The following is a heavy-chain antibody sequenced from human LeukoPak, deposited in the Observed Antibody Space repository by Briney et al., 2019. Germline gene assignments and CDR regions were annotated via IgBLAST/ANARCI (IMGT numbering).Heavy chain of an antibody. CDR3: ARDGWFGELLDY. CDR2: IYTSGST. CDR1: GGSISSYY. D-gene: IGHD3-10*01. Sequence: SETVSLTCGVSGGSISSYYWSWIRQPAGKGLEWIGRIYTSGSTNYNPSLKSRVTMSVETSVETSKNQFSLKLSSVTAADKAVYYCARDGWFGELLDYWGQGTLVIVSS. V-gene: IGHV4-4*07. J-gene: IGHJ4*02.